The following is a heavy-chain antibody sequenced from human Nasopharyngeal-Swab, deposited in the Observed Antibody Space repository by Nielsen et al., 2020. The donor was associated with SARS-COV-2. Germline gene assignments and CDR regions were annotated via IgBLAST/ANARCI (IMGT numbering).Heavy chain of an antibody. V-gene: IGHV1-69*06. CDR2: IIIIFGTA. Sequence: SVKVSCKASGGTFSSYAISWVRQAPGQGLEWMGGIIIIFGTANYAQKFQGRVTITADNSTSTAYMELSSLRSEDTAVYYCARPAIAEPYYYFYGMDVWGQGTTVTVS. J-gene: IGHJ6*02. CDR3: ARPAIAEPYYYFYGMDV. D-gene: IGHD2-21*01. CDR1: GGTFSSYA.